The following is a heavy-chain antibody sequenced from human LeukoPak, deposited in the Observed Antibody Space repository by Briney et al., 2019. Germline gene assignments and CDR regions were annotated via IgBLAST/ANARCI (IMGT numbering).Heavy chain of an antibody. CDR3: ARERSIVGATSFGTFDF. CDR2: INPNGGGT. V-gene: IGHV1-2*02. D-gene: IGHD1-26*01. Sequence: ASVKLSCKASRYTFTGYYMHWVRRAPGQGLEGMGWINPNGGGTNYAQKFQGRLTMTRDTSISTAYMELGSLRSDDTAVYFCARERSIVGATSFGTFDFWGQGTLVTVSS. CDR1: RYTFTGYY. J-gene: IGHJ4*02.